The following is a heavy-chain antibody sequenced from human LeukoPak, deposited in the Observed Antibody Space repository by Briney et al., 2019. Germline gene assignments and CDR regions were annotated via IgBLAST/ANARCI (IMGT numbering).Heavy chain of an antibody. CDR3: ASQYYYDSSGQDAFDI. CDR1: GFTFSSYS. CDR2: ISSSSSYI. V-gene: IGHV3-21*01. Sequence: TRGSLRLSCAASGFTFSSYSMNWVRQAPGKGLEWVSSISSSSSYIYYADSVKGRFTISRDNAKNSLYLQMNSLRAEDTAVYYCASQYYYDSSGQDAFDIWGQGTMVTVSS. J-gene: IGHJ3*02. D-gene: IGHD3-22*01.